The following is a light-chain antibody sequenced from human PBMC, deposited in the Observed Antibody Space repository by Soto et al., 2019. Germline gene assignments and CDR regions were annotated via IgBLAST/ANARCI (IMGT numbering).Light chain of an antibody. Sequence: EIVLTQSPGTLSLSPGERATLSCRASQSVSSSNLVWYQQKPGQAPRLLIYGASTRATGLPARFSGSGSGTEFTLIISSLQSEDSAVYYCQQYDNWPITFGQGTRLEIK. CDR1: QSVSSSN. CDR3: QQYDNWPIT. CDR2: GAS. J-gene: IGKJ5*01. V-gene: IGKV3-15*01.